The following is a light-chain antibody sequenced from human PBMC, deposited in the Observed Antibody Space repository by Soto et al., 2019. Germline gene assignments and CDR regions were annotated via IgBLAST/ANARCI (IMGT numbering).Light chain of an antibody. J-gene: IGKJ4*01. Sequence: EIVLTQSPATLSLSPGEGATLSCRASQSVRTSLVWYQQQPGQPPRLLIYDASNRATGVPARFSGSGSGTDFTLTISSLEPEDFALYYCQQRRSWPLTFGGGTKVEIK. V-gene: IGKV3-11*01. CDR3: QQRRSWPLT. CDR1: QSVRTS. CDR2: DAS.